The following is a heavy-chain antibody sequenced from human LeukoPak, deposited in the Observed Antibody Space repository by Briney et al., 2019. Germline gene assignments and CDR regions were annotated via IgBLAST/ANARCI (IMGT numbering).Heavy chain of an antibody. V-gene: IGHV3-9*01. D-gene: IGHD5-18*01. J-gene: IGHJ4*02. CDR1: GFTFANYA. CDR2: ISWNSGNI. Sequence: SLRLSCAASGFTFANYAMHWVRQTPGKGLEWVSGISWNSGNIDYADSVKGRFTISRDNAKSSLYLQMNSLRAEDTALYYCAKGRGYNYGYIFGYFDYWGQGTLVTVSS. CDR3: AKGRGYNYGYIFGYFDY.